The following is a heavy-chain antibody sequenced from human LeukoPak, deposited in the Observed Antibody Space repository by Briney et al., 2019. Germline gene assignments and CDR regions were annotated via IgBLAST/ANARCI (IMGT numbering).Heavy chain of an antibody. Sequence: SETLSLTCTVSGASIRHSYWSWIRQPPGKGLEWIGNLYHSGSPNYNPSLKSRVTISIDTAKNQFSLRLRSVTAADTAVYYCATLTGTTYPYYFDFWGQATLVTVSS. D-gene: IGHD1-20*01. J-gene: IGHJ4*02. V-gene: IGHV4-59*01. CDR3: ATLTGTTYPYYFDF. CDR2: LYHSGSP. CDR1: GASIRHSY.